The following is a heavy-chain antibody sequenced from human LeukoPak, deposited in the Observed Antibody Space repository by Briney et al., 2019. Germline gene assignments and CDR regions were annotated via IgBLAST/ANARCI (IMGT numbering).Heavy chain of an antibody. D-gene: IGHD1-1*01. CDR2: SSPGGGKT. Sequence: SVKVSCKASGYTFVGHYMHWVRQAPGQGLEWMAVSSPGGGKTYYTQKFQGRVTVTSDTSTTTVYLEVSSLTSEDTAVYYCASERPSTGCFDPWGQGTLVTVSS. CDR3: ASERPSTGCFDP. CDR1: GYTFVGHY. J-gene: IGHJ5*02. V-gene: IGHV1-46*01.